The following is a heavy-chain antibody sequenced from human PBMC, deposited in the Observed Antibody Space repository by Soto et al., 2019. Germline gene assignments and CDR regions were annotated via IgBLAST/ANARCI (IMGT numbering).Heavy chain of an antibody. V-gene: IGHV3-23*01. CDR3: ARRGSGSYDDY. CDR2: ISGRGGST. CDR1: GFTFSSYA. Sequence: EVQLLESGGGLVQPGGSLRLSCAASGFTFSSYAMRWVRQAPGKGLEWVSAISGRGGSTSYACSVKGRFTISRATTKNTLYLQMNSRRTEDMAVYSCARRGSGSYDDYWGQGTRVTGSS. J-gene: IGHJ4*02. D-gene: IGHD1-26*01.